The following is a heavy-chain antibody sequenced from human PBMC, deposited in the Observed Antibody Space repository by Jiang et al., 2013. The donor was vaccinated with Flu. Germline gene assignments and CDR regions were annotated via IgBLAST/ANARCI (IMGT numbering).Heavy chain of an antibody. D-gene: IGHD6-13*01. CDR1: GFTFSDYY. V-gene: IGHV3-7*01. J-gene: IGHJ2*01. CDR2: IKQDGSEK. CDR3: ARGKGEDSSSWYRYTSDNWYFDL. Sequence: GFTFSDYYXSWIRQAPGKGLEWVANIKQDGSEKYYVDSVKGRFTISRDNAKNSLYLQMNSLRAEDTAVYYCARGKGEDSSSWYRYTSDNWYFDLWGRGTLVTVSS.